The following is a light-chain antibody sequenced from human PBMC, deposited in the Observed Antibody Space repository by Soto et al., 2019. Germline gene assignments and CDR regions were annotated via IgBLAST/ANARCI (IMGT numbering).Light chain of an antibody. CDR3: QTWDTGIRL. CDR2: LNSDGSH. Sequence: QPVLTQSPSASASLGASVKLTCTLSSGHSSYGIAWHQQQPEKGPRYLMKLNSDGSHNKGDGVPDRFSGSSSGAERYLTISSLQSEDEADYYCQTWDTGIRLFGGGTKVTVL. V-gene: IGLV4-69*01. J-gene: IGLJ2*01. CDR1: SGHSSYG.